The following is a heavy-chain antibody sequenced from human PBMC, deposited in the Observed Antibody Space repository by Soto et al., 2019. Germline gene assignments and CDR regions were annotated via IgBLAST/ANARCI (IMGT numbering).Heavy chain of an antibody. CDR3: ARGPHYDFWSGAPLSYGMDV. CDR2: VSYDGSNK. D-gene: IGHD3-3*01. V-gene: IGHV3-30*03. Sequence: GGSLRLSCAASGFTFSSYGMHWVRQAPGKGLEWVAVVSYDGSNKYYADSVKGRFTISRVNSKNTLYLQMNSLRAEDTAVYYCARGPHYDFWSGAPLSYGMDVWGQGTTVTVSS. CDR1: GFTFSSYG. J-gene: IGHJ6*02.